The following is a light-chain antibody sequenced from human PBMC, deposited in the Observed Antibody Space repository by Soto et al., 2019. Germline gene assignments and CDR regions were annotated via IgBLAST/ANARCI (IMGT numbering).Light chain of an antibody. CDR3: QQYNDWPGT. J-gene: IGKJ1*01. CDR1: QSVSSD. CDR2: GAS. Sequence: EIVMTQSPATLSVSPGERATLSCRASQSVSSDFAWYQQKPDQAPRLLMYGASTRATGIPARFSGSGSGTEFTLTISSLQSEDFAVYYCQQYNDWPGTFGQGTKVEIK. V-gene: IGKV3-15*01.